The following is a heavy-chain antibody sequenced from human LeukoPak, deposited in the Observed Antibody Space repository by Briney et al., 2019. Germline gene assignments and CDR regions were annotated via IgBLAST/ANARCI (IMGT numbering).Heavy chain of an antibody. CDR3: ARVPKIICSGGGCYSPHYFDY. CDR1: GGSISSSSYY. D-gene: IGHD2-15*01. Sequence: PSETLSLTCTVSGGSISSSSYYWGWIRQPPGKGLEWIGSIYYSGSTYYNPSLKSRVTISVDTSKNQFSLKLSSVTAADTAVYYCARVPKIICSGGGCYSPHYFDYWGQGTLVTVSS. J-gene: IGHJ4*02. CDR2: IYYSGST. V-gene: IGHV4-39*01.